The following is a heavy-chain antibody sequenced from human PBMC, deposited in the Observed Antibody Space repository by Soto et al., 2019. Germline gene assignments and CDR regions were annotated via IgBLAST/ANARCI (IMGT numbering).Heavy chain of an antibody. CDR2: MTATGVSI. J-gene: IGHJ4*02. Sequence: EVQLLESGGGLVQPGGSLRLSCVASGFSFSGYAMSWVRPAPGKGLVWVSSMTATGVSIYYADSVRGRFTISRDNSKNTLYLQMSRLRAEDTATYYCAKDSIPYSSSYDLDHWGRGALVTVSS. CDR3: AKDSIPYSSSYDLDH. V-gene: IGHV3-23*01. CDR1: GFSFSGYA. D-gene: IGHD6-13*01.